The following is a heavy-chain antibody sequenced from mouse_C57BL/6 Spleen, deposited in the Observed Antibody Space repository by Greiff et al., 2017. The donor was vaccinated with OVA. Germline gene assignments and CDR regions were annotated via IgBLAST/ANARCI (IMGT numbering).Heavy chain of an antibody. CDR1: GFTFSDYG. D-gene: IGHD3-2*02. V-gene: IGHV5-17*01. CDR2: ISSGSSTI. J-gene: IGHJ3*01. CDR3: ARPLDSSGYGWFAY. Sequence: DVQLVESGGGLVKPGGSLKLSCAASGFTFSDYGMHWVRQAPEKGLEWVAYISSGSSTIYYADTVKGRFTISRDNAKNTLFLQMTSLRSEDTAMYYCARPLDSSGYGWFAYWGQGTLVTVSA.